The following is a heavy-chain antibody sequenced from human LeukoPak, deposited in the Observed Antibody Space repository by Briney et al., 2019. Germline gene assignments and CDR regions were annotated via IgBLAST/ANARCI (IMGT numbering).Heavy chain of an antibody. CDR1: GYTFTGYY. V-gene: IGHV1-2*02. Sequence: ASVKVSCKASGYTFTGYYMHWVRQAPGQGLEWMGWINPNSGGTNYAQKFQGRVTMTRDTSISTAYMELSRLRSDDTAVYYCARAVGVVVPAAMGPWGQGTLVTASS. CDR3: ARAVGVVVPAAMGP. D-gene: IGHD2-2*01. CDR2: INPNSGGT. J-gene: IGHJ5*02.